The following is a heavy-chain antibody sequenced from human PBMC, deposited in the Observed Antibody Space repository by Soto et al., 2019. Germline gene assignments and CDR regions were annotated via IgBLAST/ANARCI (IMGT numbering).Heavy chain of an antibody. CDR1: GYSFATSG. Sequence: QVKLVQSGTEVKKPGASMKVSCKASGYSFATSGISWVRQAPGQGLEWMGWISAYNGNTNYDQKLQDRIIMTTDTSTSTAYLELRSLRSDDTXXXXXXXXXQYYDSSGYADWGQGTL. CDR3: XXXXQYYDSSGYAD. J-gene: IGHJ4*02. V-gene: IGHV1-18*02. D-gene: IGHD3-22*01. CDR2: ISAYNGNT.